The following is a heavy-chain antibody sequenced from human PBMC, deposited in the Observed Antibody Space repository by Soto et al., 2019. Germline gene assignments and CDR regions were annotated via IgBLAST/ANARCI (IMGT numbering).Heavy chain of an antibody. V-gene: IGHV5-51*01. CDR3: ARLSRYDFWSGYPKPEYYYYGMDV. CDR2: IYPGDSDT. CDR1: GYSFTSYW. J-gene: IGHJ6*02. Sequence: GESLKISCKGSGYSFTSYWIGWVRQMPGKGLEWMGIIYPGDSDTRYSPSFQGQVTISADKSISTAYLQWRSLKASDTAKYYCARLSRYDFWSGYPKPEYYYYGMDVWGQGTTVTVSS. D-gene: IGHD3-3*01.